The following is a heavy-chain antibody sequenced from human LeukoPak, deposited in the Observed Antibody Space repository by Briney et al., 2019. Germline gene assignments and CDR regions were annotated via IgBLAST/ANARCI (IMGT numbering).Heavy chain of an antibody. V-gene: IGHV4-59*08. CDR2: IYYSGST. Sequence: KASETLSLTCTVSGGSISSYYWSWIRQPPGKGLEWIGYIYYSGSTNYNPSLKSRVTISVDTSKNQFSLKLSSVTAADTAVYYCARHSNSGNWFDPWGQGTLVTVSS. CDR3: ARHSNSGNWFDP. D-gene: IGHD4-11*01. J-gene: IGHJ5*02. CDR1: GGSISSYY.